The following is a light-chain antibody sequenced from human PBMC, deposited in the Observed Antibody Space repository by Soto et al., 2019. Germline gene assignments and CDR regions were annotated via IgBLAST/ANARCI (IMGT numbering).Light chain of an antibody. V-gene: IGKV3-20*01. CDR3: QQYVRSPYT. Sequence: EIVLTQSPDTLSLSPGERATLSCRASQSVVSNYLAWYQQKPGQAPRLLIYGASNRATGIPDRFSGSVSGTDFTLTISRLEPEDFAVFYCQQYVRSPYTFGQGTKVESK. CDR1: QSVVSNY. J-gene: IGKJ2*01. CDR2: GAS.